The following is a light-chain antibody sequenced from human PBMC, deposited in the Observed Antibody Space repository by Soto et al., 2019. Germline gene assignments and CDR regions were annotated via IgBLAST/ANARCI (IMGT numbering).Light chain of an antibody. J-gene: IGKJ1*01. CDR3: QQFGSSTGWT. V-gene: IGKV3-20*01. CDR2: GAS. CDR1: QSVSSTY. Sequence: EIVLTQSPGTLSLSPGERATLSCRASQSVSSTYLAWYQQKPGQAPRLLIYGASGRATGIPDRFSGSGSGTDFTLTISRLEPEDFAVYYCQQFGSSTGWTFGQGTKVDIK.